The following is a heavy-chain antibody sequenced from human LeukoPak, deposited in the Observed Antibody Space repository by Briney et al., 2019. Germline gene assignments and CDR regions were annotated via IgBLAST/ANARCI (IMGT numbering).Heavy chain of an antibody. V-gene: IGHV1-18*01. CDR1: GYTFTSYG. J-gene: IGHJ6*03. CDR3: ARDLLAYYYYYYMDV. Sequence: ASVKVSCKASGYTFTSYGISWVRQAPGQGLEWMGWISAYNDNTNYAQKLQGRVTMTTDTSTSTAYMELRSLRSDDTAVYYCARDLLAYYYYYYMDVWGKGTTVTVSS. CDR2: ISAYNDNT. D-gene: IGHD2-15*01.